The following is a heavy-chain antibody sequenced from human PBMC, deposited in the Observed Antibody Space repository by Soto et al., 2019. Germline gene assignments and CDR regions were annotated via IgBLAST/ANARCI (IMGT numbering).Heavy chain of an antibody. V-gene: IGHV4-34*01. J-gene: IGHJ4*02. Sequence: SETLSLTCAVYGGSFSGYYWTCIRQPPGTGLEWIGVINHSGSTNYNPSLKSRVTISVDTSKNQFSLKLTSVTAADTAVYYCARDKITGLFDYWGQGTLVTVS. D-gene: IGHD2-8*02. CDR1: GGSFSGYY. CDR3: ARDKITGLFDY. CDR2: INHSGST.